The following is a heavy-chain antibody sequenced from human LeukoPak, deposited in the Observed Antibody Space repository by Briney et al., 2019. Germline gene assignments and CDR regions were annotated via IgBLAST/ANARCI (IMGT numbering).Heavy chain of an antibody. D-gene: IGHD3-10*01. CDR2: IKQDGSEK. J-gene: IGHJ6*03. Sequence: PGGSLRLSCAASGFMFSTYWMSWVRQTPGKGLEWVANIKQDGSEKYNVDSVKGRFTISRDNAKNSLYLQMNSLRAEDTAVYYCARGPYASGTYGRRGWVHYMDVWGKGTTVTISS. V-gene: IGHV3-7*01. CDR3: ARGPYASGTYGRRGWVHYMDV. CDR1: GFMFSTYW.